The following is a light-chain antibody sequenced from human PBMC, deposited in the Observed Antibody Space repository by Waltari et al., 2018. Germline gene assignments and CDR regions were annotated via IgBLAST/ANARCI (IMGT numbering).Light chain of an antibody. CDR2: GAS. V-gene: IGKV1-9*01. CDR1: QDVFTY. Sequence: IQLTQSPSSLSASVGDRVTITCRAGQDVFTYLAWYQQKPGKAPNLLIYGASSLQSGVPSRFSASGSGTDFTLIISSLQPEDFGIYYCQQLDVYPLTFGGGTKVEI. CDR3: QQLDVYPLT. J-gene: IGKJ4*01.